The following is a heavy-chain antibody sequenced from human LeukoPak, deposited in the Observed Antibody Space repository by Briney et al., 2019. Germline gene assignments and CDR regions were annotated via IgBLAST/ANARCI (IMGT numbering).Heavy chain of an antibody. CDR3: ARGTQDIVVVPAAMGYYYYGMDV. CDR1: GYTFTSYG. Sequence: ASVKVSCKASGYTFTSYGIGWVRQAPGQGLEWMGWISAYNGNTNYAQKLQGRVTMTTDTSTSTAYMELRSLRSDDTAVYYCARGTQDIVVVPAAMGYYYYGMDVWGQGTTVTVSS. CDR2: ISAYNGNT. V-gene: IGHV1-18*01. J-gene: IGHJ6*02. D-gene: IGHD2-2*01.